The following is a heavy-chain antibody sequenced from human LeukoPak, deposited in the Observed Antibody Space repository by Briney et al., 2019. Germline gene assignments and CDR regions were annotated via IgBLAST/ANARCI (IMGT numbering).Heavy chain of an antibody. D-gene: IGHD6-19*01. CDR1: GFTFSSYS. V-gene: IGHV3-21*01. CDR3: ARGAVAGMGY. Sequence: TGGSLRLSCAASGFTFSSYSMNWVRQAPGKGLEWVSSISSSRSYIYYADSVKGRFTISRDNAKNSLYLQMNSLRAEDTAVYYCARGAVAGMGYWGQGTLVTVSS. J-gene: IGHJ4*02. CDR2: ISSSRSYI.